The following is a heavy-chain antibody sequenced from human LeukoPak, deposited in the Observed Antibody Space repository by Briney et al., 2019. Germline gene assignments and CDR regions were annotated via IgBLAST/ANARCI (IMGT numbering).Heavy chain of an antibody. CDR1: GYTFTSYG. CDR2: ISAYDGNT. J-gene: IGHJ4*02. Sequence: ASVKVSCKASGYTFTSYGISWVRQVPGQGLEWMGWISAYDGNTNYAQKLQGRVTMTTDTSTSTAYMELRSLRSDDTAVYYCARDYPPRYYDSSGYYWENWGQGTLVTVSS. CDR3: ARDYPPRYYDSSGYYWEN. V-gene: IGHV1-18*01. D-gene: IGHD3-22*01.